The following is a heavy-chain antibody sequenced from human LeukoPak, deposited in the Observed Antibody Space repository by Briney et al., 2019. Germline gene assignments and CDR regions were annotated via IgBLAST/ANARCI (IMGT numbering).Heavy chain of an antibody. Sequence: ASVKVSCKTSGYTFISYAISWVRQAPGQGLEWMGWISTFKGDTKYAQKFQDRVTMTTDTSTSTAHLELRSLTSEDTAIYYCASSPYGGSLTPYSWFDPWGQGTLVTVSS. CDR2: ISTFKGDT. V-gene: IGHV1-18*01. D-gene: IGHD1-26*01. J-gene: IGHJ5*02. CDR1: GYTFISYA. CDR3: ASSPYGGSLTPYSWFDP.